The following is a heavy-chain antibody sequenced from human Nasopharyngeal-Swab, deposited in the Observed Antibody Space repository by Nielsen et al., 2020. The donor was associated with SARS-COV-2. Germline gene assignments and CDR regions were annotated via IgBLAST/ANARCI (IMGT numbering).Heavy chain of an antibody. V-gene: IGHV4-34*01. Sequence: SETLSPTCALYGGSFSGYYSSWISQLPGKGLDWIGEINHSGSTNYHPSLKSRVTISVETSKNQSSLKLSSVTAADTAVYYCARGKGIDYWGQGTLVTVSS. CDR1: GGSFSGYY. J-gene: IGHJ4*02. CDR2: INHSGST. CDR3: ARGKGIDY.